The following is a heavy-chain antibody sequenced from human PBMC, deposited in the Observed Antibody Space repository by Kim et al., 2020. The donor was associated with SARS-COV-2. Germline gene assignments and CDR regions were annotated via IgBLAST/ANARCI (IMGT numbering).Heavy chain of an antibody. Sequence: SETLSLTCAVYGGPFEDYYWIWMRQAPGKGLEWIGEINHSGITNYNPSLKSRITISVDTSKKHFSLTLTSMTAADTAVYFCATNSEDSWGQGTLVTVSS. CDR1: GGPFEDYY. J-gene: IGHJ4*02. CDR3: ATNSEDS. V-gene: IGHV4-34*01. CDR2: INHSGIT.